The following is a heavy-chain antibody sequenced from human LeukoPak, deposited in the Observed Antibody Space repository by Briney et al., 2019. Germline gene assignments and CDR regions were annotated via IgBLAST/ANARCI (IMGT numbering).Heavy chain of an antibody. CDR3: ASDSPYYGMDV. J-gene: IGHJ6*02. CDR2: ISWNSGSI. V-gene: IGHV3-9*01. CDR1: GFTFDDYA. Sequence: PGGSLRLSCAASGFTFDDYAMHWVRQAPGKGLEWVSGISWNSGSIGYADSVKGRFTVSRDNAKNSLYLQMSSLRAEDTAVYHCASDSPYYGMDVWGQGTTVTVSS.